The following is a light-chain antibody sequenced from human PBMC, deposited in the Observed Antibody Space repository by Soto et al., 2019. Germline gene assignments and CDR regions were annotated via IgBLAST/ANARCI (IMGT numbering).Light chain of an antibody. CDR3: SSYTSSSTIYV. V-gene: IGLV2-14*01. J-gene: IGLJ1*01. CDR1: ISDIGGYNY. Sequence: QSLLSQPSSLSASPGQSITISCAGTISDIGGYNYVSWYQQHPGKAPKVMIYEVSNRPSGVSNRFSGSKSGNTASLTISGLQAEDEADYYCSSYTSSSTIYVFRSGTKVIVL. CDR2: EVS.